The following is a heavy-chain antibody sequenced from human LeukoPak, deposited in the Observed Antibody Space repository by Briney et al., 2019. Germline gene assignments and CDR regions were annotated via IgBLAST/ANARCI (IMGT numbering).Heavy chain of an antibody. CDR2: IKQDGSEK. Sequence: GGSLRLSCAASGFTFSSYWMQWVRQAPGKGLEWVANIKQDGSEKYYADSVKGRFIISRDNAKNALYLQMSSLRAEDTAIYYCARRYFDYWGQGTLVTVTS. V-gene: IGHV3-7*03. J-gene: IGHJ4*02. CDR3: ARRYFDY. CDR1: GFTFSSYW.